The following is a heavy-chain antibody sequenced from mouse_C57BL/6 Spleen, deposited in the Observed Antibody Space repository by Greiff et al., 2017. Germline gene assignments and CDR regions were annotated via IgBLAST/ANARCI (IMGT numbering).Heavy chain of an antibody. D-gene: IGHD1-1*01. V-gene: IGHV1-66*01. CDR3: ARGGINSVVADY. CDR1: GYSFTSYY. CDR2: IYPGSGNT. J-gene: IGHJ2*01. Sequence: VQLQQSGPELVKPGASVKISCKASGYSFTSYYIHWVKQRPGQGLEWIGRIYPGSGNTKYNEKFKGKATLTADTSSSTAYMQLSSLTSEDSAVYYCARGGINSVVADYWGQGTTLTVSS.